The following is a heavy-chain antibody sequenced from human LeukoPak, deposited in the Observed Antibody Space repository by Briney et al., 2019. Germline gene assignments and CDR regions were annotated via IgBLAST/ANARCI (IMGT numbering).Heavy chain of an antibody. Sequence: QPGGSLRLSCAASGFTFSSYEMNWVRQAPGKGLEWVSYISSSGSTIYYADSVKGRFTISRDNAKNSLYLQMNSLRAEDTAVYYCAREPYYYDSSRSNYYYYGMDVWGQGTTVTVSS. CDR1: GFTFSSYE. D-gene: IGHD3-22*01. CDR2: ISSSGSTI. J-gene: IGHJ6*02. V-gene: IGHV3-48*03. CDR3: AREPYYYDSSRSNYYYYGMDV.